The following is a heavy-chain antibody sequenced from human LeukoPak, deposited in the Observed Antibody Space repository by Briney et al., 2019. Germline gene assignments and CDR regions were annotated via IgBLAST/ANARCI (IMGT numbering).Heavy chain of an antibody. CDR2: ISWNSGSI. CDR1: GFTFDDYA. D-gene: IGHD3-22*01. V-gene: IGHV3-9*01. CDR3: ARDHHRRLYDSQARDTFDI. Sequence: GGSLRLSCAASGFTFDDYAMHWVRQAPGKGLEWVSGISWNSGSIGYADSVKGRFTISRDNAKNSLYLQMNSLRAEDTAVYYCARDHHRRLYDSQARDTFDIWGQGTMVTVSS. J-gene: IGHJ3*02.